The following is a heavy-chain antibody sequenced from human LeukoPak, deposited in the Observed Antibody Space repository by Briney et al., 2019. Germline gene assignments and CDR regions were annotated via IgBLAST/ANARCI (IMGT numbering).Heavy chain of an antibody. J-gene: IGHJ3*02. D-gene: IGHD4-17*01. Sequence: SETLSLTCAVSGYSISSGYYWGWIRQPPGKGLEWIGSIYHSGSTYYNPSLKSRVTISVATSKNQFSLKLSSVTAADTAVYYCARRLRKTFDAFDIWGQGTMVTVSS. CDR1: GYSISSGYY. CDR3: ARRLRKTFDAFDI. CDR2: IYHSGST. V-gene: IGHV4-38-2*01.